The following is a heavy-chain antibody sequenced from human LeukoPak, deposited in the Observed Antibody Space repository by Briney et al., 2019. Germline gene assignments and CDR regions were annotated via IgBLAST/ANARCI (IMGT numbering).Heavy chain of an antibody. V-gene: IGHV4-39*07. CDR2: INHSGST. Sequence: SETLSLTCTVSGGSISSSSYYWSWIRQPPGKGLEWIGEINHSGSTNYNPSLKSRVTISVDTSKNQFSLKLSSVTAADTAVYYCARGSQWHYDYVWGSYRYRWFDPWGQGTLVTVSS. D-gene: IGHD3-16*02. CDR3: ARGSQWHYDYVWGSYRYRWFDP. J-gene: IGHJ5*02. CDR1: GGSISSSSYY.